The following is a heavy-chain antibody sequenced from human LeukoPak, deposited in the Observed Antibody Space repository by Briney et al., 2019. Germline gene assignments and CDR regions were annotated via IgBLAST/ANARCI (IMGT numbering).Heavy chain of an antibody. D-gene: IGHD5-18*01. CDR3: ARRSYGLLYFDY. V-gene: IGHV4-39*01. CDR2: IYYSGST. Sequence: SETLSLTCTVSGGSISSSSYYWGWIRQPPGKGLEWIESIYYSGSTYYNPSLKSRVTISVDTSKNQFSLKLSPVTAADTAVYYCARRSYGLLYFDYWGQGTLVTVSS. J-gene: IGHJ4*02. CDR1: GGSISSSSYY.